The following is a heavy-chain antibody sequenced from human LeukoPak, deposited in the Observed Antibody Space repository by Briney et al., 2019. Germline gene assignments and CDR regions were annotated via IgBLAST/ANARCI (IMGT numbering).Heavy chain of an antibody. CDR1: GGTFSSYA. CDR3: ARDPVTSPWGPYYYYMDV. CDR2: IIPIFGTA. V-gene: IGHV1-69*05. J-gene: IGHJ6*03. D-gene: IGHD3-16*01. Sequence: GASVKVSCKASGGTFSSYAISWVRQAPGQGLEWMGGIIPIFGTANYAQKFQGRVTITTDESTSTAYMELGSLRSEDTAVYYCARDPVTSPWGPYYYYMDVWGKGTTVTVSS.